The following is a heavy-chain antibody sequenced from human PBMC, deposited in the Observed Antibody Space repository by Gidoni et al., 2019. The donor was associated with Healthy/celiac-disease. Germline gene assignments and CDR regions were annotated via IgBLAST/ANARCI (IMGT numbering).Heavy chain of an antibody. CDR2: ISSSSSYI. J-gene: IGHJ6*02. V-gene: IGHV3-21*01. CDR3: ARDDYGDYEEAYYDGMDV. Sequence: EVQLVESGGGLVQPGGSLRLSCAASGFSFSCYRLNWVRQAPGKGLERVSSISSSSSYIYYADSVKGRFTISRDNAKNSLYLQMNSLRAEDTAVYYCARDDYGDYEEAYYDGMDVWGQGTTVTVAS. CDR1: GFSFSCYR. D-gene: IGHD4-17*01.